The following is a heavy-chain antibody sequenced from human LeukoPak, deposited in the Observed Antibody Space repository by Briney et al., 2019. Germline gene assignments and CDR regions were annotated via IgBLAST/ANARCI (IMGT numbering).Heavy chain of an antibody. D-gene: IGHD3-10*01. Sequence: SETLSLTCTVSGGSISGYYWSWIRQPPGKGLEWIGEINHSRITNYNPSLKSRVTISVDTSKNQFSLKLSSVTAADTAVYYCARGFGDYYGSGSYYYYYYYMDVWGKGTTVTVSS. CDR3: ARGFGDYYGSGSYYYYYYYMDV. CDR1: GGSISGYY. V-gene: IGHV4-34*01. CDR2: INHSRIT. J-gene: IGHJ6*03.